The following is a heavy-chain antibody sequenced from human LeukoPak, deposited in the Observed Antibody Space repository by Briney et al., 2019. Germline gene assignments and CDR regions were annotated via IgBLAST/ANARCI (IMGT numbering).Heavy chain of an antibody. Sequence: GGSLRLSCAASGFTFDDYAMHWVRQAPGKGLEWVSGISWNSGSIGYADSVKGRFTISRDNAKNSLYLQMNSLRSDDTAVYYCARLPDFWSGYPTLTDAFDIWGQGTMVTVSS. D-gene: IGHD3-3*01. CDR1: GFTFDDYA. V-gene: IGHV3-9*01. CDR2: ISWNSGSI. J-gene: IGHJ3*02. CDR3: ARLPDFWSGYPTLTDAFDI.